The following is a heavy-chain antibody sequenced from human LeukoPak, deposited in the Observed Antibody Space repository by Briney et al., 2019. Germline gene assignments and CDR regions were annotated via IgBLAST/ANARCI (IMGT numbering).Heavy chain of an antibody. D-gene: IGHD6-19*01. CDR3: ARAPTFSGWFDY. CDR2: ISSSSSYI. J-gene: IGHJ4*02. CDR1: GFTFSSYN. V-gene: IGHV3-21*01. Sequence: PGGSLRLSCAASGFTFSSYNMNWVRQAPGKGLEWVSSISSSSSYIYYADSVKGRFTISRDNAKNSLYLQVNSLRVEDTAVYYCARAPTFSGWFDYWGQGTLVTVSS.